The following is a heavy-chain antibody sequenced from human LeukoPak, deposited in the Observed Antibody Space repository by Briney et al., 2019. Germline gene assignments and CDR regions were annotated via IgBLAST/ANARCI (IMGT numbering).Heavy chain of an antibody. Sequence: GGSLRLSCAASGFIFSRYAMTWVRQAPGKGLEWVSGISASGGATYYADSVKGRFTVSRDNSKNTLYLQMNSLRAEDTAIYYCARGGIYGVKIDYWGQGTLVTVSS. D-gene: IGHD2/OR15-2a*01. J-gene: IGHJ4*02. CDR1: GFIFSRYA. CDR2: ISASGGAT. V-gene: IGHV3-23*01. CDR3: ARGGIYGVKIDY.